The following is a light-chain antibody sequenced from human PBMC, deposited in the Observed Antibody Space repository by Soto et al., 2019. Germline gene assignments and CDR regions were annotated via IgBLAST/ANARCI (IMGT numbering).Light chain of an antibody. CDR3: HQRKSWPRT. V-gene: IGKV3-11*01. CDR2: DTS. J-gene: IGKJ1*01. Sequence: IVLTQSPAILTLSPGERATLSCRASQTVSSKLAWYQHKPGQAPRLLIYDTSNRATGIPARFSGSGSGTDFTLTISSLEPEDFAVYYCHQRKSWPRTFGQGTRVEI. CDR1: QTVSSK.